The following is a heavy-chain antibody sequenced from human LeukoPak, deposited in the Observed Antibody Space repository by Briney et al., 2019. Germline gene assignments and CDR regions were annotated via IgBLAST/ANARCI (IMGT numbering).Heavy chain of an antibody. V-gene: IGHV1-46*01. CDR3: ARTRGYYFDY. CDR1: GYSFTNYY. J-gene: IGHJ4*02. CDR2: INPSGGST. Sequence: ASLRVSCKASGYSFTNYYMHWVRQTPGQGLGWMGMINPSGGSTTYAQKFQGRVTMTRDMSTSTVYMELSSLTSEDTAVYYCARTRGYYFDYWGQGTLVTVSS.